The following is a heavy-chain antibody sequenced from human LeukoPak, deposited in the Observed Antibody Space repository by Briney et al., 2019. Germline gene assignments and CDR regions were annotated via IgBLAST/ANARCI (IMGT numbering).Heavy chain of an antibody. CDR2: IYYSGST. CDR3: ARHPTALVSYGFDP. J-gene: IGHJ5*02. CDR1: GGSFSNYY. Sequence: SETLSLTCTVSGGSFSNYYWSWIRQPPGKGLEWIGYIYYSGSTNYNPSLKSRVAISVDTSKNQFSLNLSSVTAADTAVYYCARHPTALVSYGFDPWGQGTLVTVSS. V-gene: IGHV4-59*08. D-gene: IGHD5-18*01.